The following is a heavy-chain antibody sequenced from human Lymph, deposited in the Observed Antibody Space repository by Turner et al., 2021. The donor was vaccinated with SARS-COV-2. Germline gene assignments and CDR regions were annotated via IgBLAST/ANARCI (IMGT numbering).Heavy chain of an antibody. CDR2: ISSSGGTI. D-gene: IGHD3-22*01. J-gene: IGHJ2*01. CDR1: GFTLTSYE. V-gene: IGHV3-48*03. Sequence: EVQLVESGGGLVQPGGFLRLSCAASGFTLTSYEMNWVRQAPGKGLEWVSYISSSGGTIYYADSVKGRFTISRENAKNSLYLQMNSLRAEDTAVYYCARDQYYDSSGYYFFRASYFDLWGRGTLVTVSS. CDR3: ARDQYYDSSGYYFFRASYFDL.